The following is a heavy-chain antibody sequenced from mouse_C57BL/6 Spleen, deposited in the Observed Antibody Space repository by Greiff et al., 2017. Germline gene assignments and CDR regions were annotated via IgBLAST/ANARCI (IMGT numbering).Heavy chain of an antibody. J-gene: IGHJ3*01. CDR2: IDPANGNT. CDR1: GFNITNTY. D-gene: IGHD1-1*02. Sequence: EVQLQQSVAELVRPGASVKLSCTASGFNITNTYMPWVKQRPEQGLEWIGRIDPANGNTNYAPKFQGKATITADTSSTTAYLQLSSLTSEDTAIYYCAVIYWYYGLAYWGQGTLVTVSA. V-gene: IGHV14-3*01. CDR3: AVIYWYYGLAY.